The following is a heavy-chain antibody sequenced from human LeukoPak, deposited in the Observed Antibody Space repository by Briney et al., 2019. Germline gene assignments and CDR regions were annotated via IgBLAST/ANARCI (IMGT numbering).Heavy chain of an antibody. CDR3: ATDHILTGVRHRRPGALFDY. D-gene: IGHD2-15*01. CDR2: INPSGGSA. V-gene: IGHV1-46*01. Sequence: ASVKVSCKASGYTFTNYSVHWVRQAPGQGLEWMGIINPSGGSATYAQKFQGRVTMTRDTSTSTAYMELRSLRSDDTAVYYCATDHILTGVRHRRPGALFDYWGQGTLVTVSS. J-gene: IGHJ4*02. CDR1: GYTFTNYS.